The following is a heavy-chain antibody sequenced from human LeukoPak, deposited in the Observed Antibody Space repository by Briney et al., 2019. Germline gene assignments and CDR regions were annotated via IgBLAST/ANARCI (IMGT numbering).Heavy chain of an antibody. CDR2: ISSSSSYI. CDR3: ARNVLLWFGELSYMDV. Sequence: PGGSLRLSCAASGFTFSSYSMNWVRQAPGKGLEWVSSISSSSSYIYYADSVKGRFTISRDNAKNSLYLQMNSLRAEDTAVYYCARNVLLWFGELSYMDVWGKGTTVTISS. CDR1: GFTFSSYS. D-gene: IGHD3-10*01. J-gene: IGHJ6*03. V-gene: IGHV3-21*04.